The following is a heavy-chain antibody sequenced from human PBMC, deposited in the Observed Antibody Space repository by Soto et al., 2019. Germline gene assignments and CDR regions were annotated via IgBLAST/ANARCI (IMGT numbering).Heavy chain of an antibody. CDR1: GFTFSSYA. CDR3: ANGYYGSARGSAFDI. D-gene: IGHD3-10*01. Sequence: GGSLRLSCAASGFTFSSYAMSWVRQAPGRGLEWVSAISGSGGSTYYADSVKGRFTISRDNSRNTLYLQMNSLRAEDTAVYYCANGYYGSARGSAFDIWGQGPMVTVSS. J-gene: IGHJ3*02. CDR2: ISGSGGST. V-gene: IGHV3-23*01.